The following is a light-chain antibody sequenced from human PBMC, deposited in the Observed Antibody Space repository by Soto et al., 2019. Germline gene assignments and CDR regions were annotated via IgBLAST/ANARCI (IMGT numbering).Light chain of an antibody. J-gene: IGLJ1*01. V-gene: IGLV2-14*03. CDR2: DVT. Sequence: QSALTQPASVSGSPGQSITISCTGTRSDVGGYNCVSWYQQHPGKAPKLMIYDVTTRPSGVSDLFSGSKSGNTASLTISGLQAEDEADYYCSSYTSSNTEVFGTGTKLTVL. CDR1: RSDVGGYNC. CDR3: SSYTSSNTEV.